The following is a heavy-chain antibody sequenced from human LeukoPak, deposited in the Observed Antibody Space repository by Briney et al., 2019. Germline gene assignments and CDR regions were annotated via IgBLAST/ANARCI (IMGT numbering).Heavy chain of an antibody. CDR2: IYPDDSDT. CDR1: GYSFTNYW. Sequence: GESLKISCEGSGYSFTNYWIGWVRQMPGKGLEWMGIIYPDDSDTRYSPSFQGQVTISADKSIGTAYLQWSSLKASDTAMYYCAIGGDSSTSCYRCFNYWCQGTLVTVSS. CDR3: AIGGDSSTSCYRCFNY. V-gene: IGHV5-51*01. J-gene: IGHJ4*02. D-gene: IGHD2-2*01.